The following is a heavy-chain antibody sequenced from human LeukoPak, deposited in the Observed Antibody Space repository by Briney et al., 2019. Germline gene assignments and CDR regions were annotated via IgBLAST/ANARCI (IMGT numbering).Heavy chain of an antibody. CDR3: ARVGDSSGYYTTYYYYYMDV. CDR1: GGTFSNYA. CDR2: IIPIFGTA. V-gene: IGHV1-69*06. Sequence: SVKVSCKASGGTFSNYAISWVRQAPGQGLEWMGGIIPIFGTANYAQKFRGRVTITADKSTRTAYMELSGLRSEDTAVYYCARVGDSSGYYTTYYYYYMDVWGKGTTVTVSS. D-gene: IGHD3-22*01. J-gene: IGHJ6*03.